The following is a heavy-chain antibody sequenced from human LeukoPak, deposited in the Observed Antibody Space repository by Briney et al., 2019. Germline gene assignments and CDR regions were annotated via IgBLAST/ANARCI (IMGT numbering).Heavy chain of an antibody. CDR2: IGTGDDT. Sequence: GGSLRLSCAASGFTFSSYDMHWVRQATGEGLVWVSSIGTGDDTYYVGSVKGRFTISRENAKNSLYLQMSSLRTGDTAVYYCARGAETGFDYWGQGILVTVSS. CDR3: ARGAETGFDY. J-gene: IGHJ4*02. V-gene: IGHV3-13*01. CDR1: GFTFSSYD. D-gene: IGHD1-14*01.